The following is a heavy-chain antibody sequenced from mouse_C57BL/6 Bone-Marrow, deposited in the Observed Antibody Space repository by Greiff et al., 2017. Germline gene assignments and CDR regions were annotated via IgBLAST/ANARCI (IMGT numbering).Heavy chain of an antibody. D-gene: IGHD2-4*01. J-gene: IGHJ2*01. Sequence: VKLQESGPELVKPGASVKLSCKASGYTFTSYDINWVKQRPGQGLEWIGWLYPRDGSTKYNEKFKGKATLTVDTSSSTAYMELHSLTSEDSAVYFCAAGGLRLDFDYWGQGTTLTVSS. CDR3: AAGGLRLDFDY. V-gene: IGHV1-85*01. CDR2: LYPRDGST. CDR1: GYTFTSYD.